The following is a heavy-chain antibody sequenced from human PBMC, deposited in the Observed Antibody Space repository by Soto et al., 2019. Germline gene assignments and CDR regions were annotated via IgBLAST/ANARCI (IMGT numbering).Heavy chain of an antibody. Sequence: QMQVVQSGAELKKPGSSVKVSCKASRGSFSSYGIVWVRQAPGQGLEWMGRIIPVFGTPNYAQRFQGRVTMSVDASRTTAYMELSGLRSEDTALYYCATAGSRDIKRGAFDIWGQGTMVIVSS. CDR3: ATAGSRDIKRGAFDI. V-gene: IGHV1-69*18. D-gene: IGHD1-26*01. CDR2: IIPVFGTP. CDR1: RGSFSSYG. J-gene: IGHJ3*02.